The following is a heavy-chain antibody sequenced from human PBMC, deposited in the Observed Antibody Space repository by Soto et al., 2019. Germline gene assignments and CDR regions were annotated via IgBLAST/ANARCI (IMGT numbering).Heavy chain of an antibody. J-gene: IGHJ4*02. CDR3: AKRRGAGGNFDY. CDR1: GFTFSSYA. D-gene: IGHD1-26*01. V-gene: IGHV3-23*01. Sequence: DVQLLESGGGLVQPEGSLRLSCAASGFTFSSYAMGWVRQGPGKGLEWVAVVSIGGSTHYADSVRGRFTISRDNSKHTLSLQMNSLTAEDTAVYFCAKRRGAGGNFDYWGQGALVTVS. CDR2: VSIGGST.